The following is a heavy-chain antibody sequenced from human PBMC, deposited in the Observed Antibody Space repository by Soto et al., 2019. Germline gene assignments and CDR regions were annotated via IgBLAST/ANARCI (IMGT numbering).Heavy chain of an antibody. D-gene: IGHD3-3*01. Sequence: ASVKVSCKASGYTFTSYGISWVRQAPGQGLEWMGWISAYNGNTNYAQKLQGRVTMTTDTSTSTAYMELRSLRSEDTAVYYCARPSPLRFLEWSPRPEDYYYGMDVWGQGTTVTVSS. CDR2: ISAYNGNT. V-gene: IGHV1-18*01. J-gene: IGHJ6*02. CDR1: GYTFTSYG. CDR3: ARPSPLRFLEWSPRPEDYYYGMDV.